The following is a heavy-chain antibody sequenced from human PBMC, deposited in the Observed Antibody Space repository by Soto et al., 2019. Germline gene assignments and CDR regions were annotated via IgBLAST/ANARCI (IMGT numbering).Heavy chain of an antibody. CDR2: IKQDGSEE. Sequence: GGSLRLSCAASGFTFSSYWMSWVRQAPGKGLEWVANIKQDGSEEYYVDSVNGRFTISRDNTKNSLYLQMNSLRVEDTAVYYCVRDGCSGGSCYSYWFDPWGQGTLVTVS. CDR3: VRDGCSGGSCYSYWFDP. D-gene: IGHD2-15*01. CDR1: GFTFSSYW. J-gene: IGHJ5*02. V-gene: IGHV3-7*05.